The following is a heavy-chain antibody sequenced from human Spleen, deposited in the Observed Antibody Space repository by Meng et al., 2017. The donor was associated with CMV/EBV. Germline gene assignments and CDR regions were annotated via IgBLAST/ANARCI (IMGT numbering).Heavy chain of an antibody. V-gene: IGHV3-21*01. CDR2: ISSRSSYI. Sequence: GESLKISCAASGFTFSSYTMNWVRQAPGKGLEWVSCISSRSSYIDYADSVKGRFTISRDNAKNSLYLQMNSLRAEDTAVYYCAKAYGSGKSFFDYWGQGTLVTVSS. CDR3: AKAYGSGKSFFDY. J-gene: IGHJ4*02. D-gene: IGHD3-10*01. CDR1: GFTFSSYT.